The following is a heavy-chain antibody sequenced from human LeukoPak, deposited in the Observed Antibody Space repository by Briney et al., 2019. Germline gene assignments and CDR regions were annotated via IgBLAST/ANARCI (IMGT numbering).Heavy chain of an antibody. Sequence: SETLSLTCTVSGGSISSYYWSWIRQPPVKGLEWIGYIYYSGSTNYNPSLKSRVTISVDTSKNQFSLKLSSVTAADTAVYYCASSMGSRNYWGQGALVTVSS. CDR3: ASSMGSRNY. CDR1: GGSISSYY. J-gene: IGHJ4*02. V-gene: IGHV4-59*01. CDR2: IYYSGST. D-gene: IGHD1-26*01.